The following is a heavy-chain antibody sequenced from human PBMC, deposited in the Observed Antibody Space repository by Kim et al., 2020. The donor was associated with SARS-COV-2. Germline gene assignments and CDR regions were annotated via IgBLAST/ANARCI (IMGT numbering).Heavy chain of an antibody. CDR1: GGSISSYY. V-gene: IGHV4-59*12. D-gene: IGHD3-3*01. Sequence: SETLSLTCTVSGGSISSYYWSWIRQPPGKGLEWVGYIYYSGSTNNNPAPKSRVSISVDTSKNQFFLKLSSVTAADTAVYYCARDQSFPIFGVIITPGGFDIWGQGTMVTVSS. CDR2: IYYSGST. J-gene: IGHJ3*02. CDR3: ARDQSFPIFGVIITPGGFDI.